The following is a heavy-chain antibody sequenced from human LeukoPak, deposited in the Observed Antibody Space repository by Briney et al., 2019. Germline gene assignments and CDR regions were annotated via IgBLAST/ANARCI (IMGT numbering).Heavy chain of an antibody. CDR2: ISGSGGST. J-gene: IGHJ4*02. D-gene: IGHD2-2*01. Sequence: GGSLRLSCAASGFTFSSYAMSWVGQAPGKGLEWVSAISGSGGSTYYADSVKGRFTISRDNSKNTLYLQMNSLRAEDTAVYYCAKGPLRLVVPAAMSDYYFHYWGQGTLVTVSS. CDR1: GFTFSSYA. V-gene: IGHV3-23*01. CDR3: AKGPLRLVVPAAMSDYYFHY.